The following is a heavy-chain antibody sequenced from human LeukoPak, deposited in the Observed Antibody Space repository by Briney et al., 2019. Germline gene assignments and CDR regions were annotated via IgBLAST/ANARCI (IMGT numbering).Heavy chain of an antibody. V-gene: IGHV3-23*01. D-gene: IGHD3-10*01. J-gene: IGHJ6*02. CDR1: GLTSRDFD. CDR2: ISGSGGAT. Sequence: GGSLRLSCTASGLTSRDFDMSWVRQAPGKGLEWVSTISGSGGATYYADSVKGRFTVSRDNSKNTLYLQMNGLRAEDTGVYYCAKWAYGSGSSLYGMDVWGQGTTVTVSS. CDR3: AKWAYGSGSSLYGMDV.